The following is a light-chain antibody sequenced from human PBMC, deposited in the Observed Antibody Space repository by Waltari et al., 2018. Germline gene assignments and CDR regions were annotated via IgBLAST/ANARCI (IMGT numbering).Light chain of an antibody. CDR1: NSHIGSNH. V-gene: IGLV1-47*01. CDR2: RDN. Sequence: QSVVTQPPSASGAPGTRVTNPCSGRNSHIGSNHVYWYQQLPGKAPKLLIYRDNQRPSGVPDRFSASKSGTTASLAISGLRSEDEAGYYCAAWDDRLSGQLFGGGTNLAVL. CDR3: AAWDDRLSGQL. J-gene: IGLJ2*01.